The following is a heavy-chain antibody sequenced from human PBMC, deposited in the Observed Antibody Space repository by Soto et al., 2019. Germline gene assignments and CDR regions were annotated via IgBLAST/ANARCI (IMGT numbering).Heavy chain of an antibody. CDR2: IYSGGST. D-gene: IGHD3-10*01. J-gene: IGHJ4*02. Sequence: EVQLVESGGGLIQHGGTLRLSCAACGFTVSNNYMSWVRQAPGKGLEWVSVIYSGGSTYYADTVKGRFTISRDNSKNTLYLQMNSLRAEETAVYYCARNYYGIGGAFDYLGQGTLGTVSS. V-gene: IGHV3-53*01. CDR3: ARNYYGIGGAFDY. CDR1: GFTVSNNY.